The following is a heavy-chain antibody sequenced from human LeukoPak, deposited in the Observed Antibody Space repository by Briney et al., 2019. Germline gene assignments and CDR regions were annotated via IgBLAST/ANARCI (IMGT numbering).Heavy chain of an antibody. CDR2: IRSGRSTV. D-gene: IGHD5-24*01. J-gene: IGHJ3*02. CDR3: AREMAASFAFDI. Sequence: AGGSLRLSCAASGFSLSSYNMNWVRQAPGKGLGWVSYIRSGRSTVNHADSVKGRFTVSRDDAKNSLYLQMDSLRAEDTAVYYCAREMAASFAFDIWGQGTMVTVSS. V-gene: IGHV3-48*04. CDR1: GFSLSSYN.